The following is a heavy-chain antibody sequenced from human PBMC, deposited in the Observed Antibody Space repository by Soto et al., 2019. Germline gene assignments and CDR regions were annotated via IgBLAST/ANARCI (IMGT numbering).Heavy chain of an antibody. D-gene: IGHD6-13*01. CDR1: GFTFDDYA. CDR3: ARDTEPVRQGGMDV. Sequence: EVQLVGSGGNLVQPGRSLRLSCAASGFTFDDYAMHWVRQGPGKGLEWVSGISWNSDSIGYADSVKGRFTISRDNAKNSLYLQMNSLTVDDTALYYCARDTEPVRQGGMDVWGLGTTVTVSS. J-gene: IGHJ6*02. CDR2: ISWNSDSI. V-gene: IGHV3-9*01.